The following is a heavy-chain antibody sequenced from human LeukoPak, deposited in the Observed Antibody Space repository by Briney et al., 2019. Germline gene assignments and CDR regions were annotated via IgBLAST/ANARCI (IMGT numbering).Heavy chain of an antibody. CDR1: GGSISSGSYY. CDR2: IYTSGST. V-gene: IGHV4-61*02. Sequence: PSQTLSLTCTVSGGSISSGSYYWSWIRQPAGKGLEWIGRIYTSGSTNYNPSLKSRVTISVDTSKNQFSLKLSSVTAADTAVYYCARVVSSGWYGGFYYYFMDVWGKGTTVTVSS. J-gene: IGHJ6*03. CDR3: ARVVSSGWYGGFYYYFMDV. D-gene: IGHD6-19*01.